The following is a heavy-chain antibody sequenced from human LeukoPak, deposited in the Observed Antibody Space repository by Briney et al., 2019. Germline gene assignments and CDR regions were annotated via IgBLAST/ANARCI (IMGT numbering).Heavy chain of an antibody. CDR2: ITSGIGRT. CDR3: ANGYSRELDY. Sequence: SGGSLSLSCAASGFTFSNYAMSCVREAQEKGLEWVPSITSGIGRTYYADSVKGRFTISRDDSKKTLYLQMSSLRAEDTAVYYCANGYSRELDYWGLGTLVTVSS. V-gene: IGHV3-23*01. J-gene: IGHJ4*02. D-gene: IGHD6-13*01. CDR1: GFTFSNYA.